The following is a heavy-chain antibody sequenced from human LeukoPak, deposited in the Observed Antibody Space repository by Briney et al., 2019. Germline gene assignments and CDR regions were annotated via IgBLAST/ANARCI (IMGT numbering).Heavy chain of an antibody. J-gene: IGHJ4*02. V-gene: IGHV3-53*01. CDR2: VYTGGST. CDR3: ARARGSGWYFYFDS. CDR1: GFSVSSTY. D-gene: IGHD6-19*01. Sequence: GGSLRLSCAVSGFSVSSTYMNWVRQAPGKRLDWVSVVYTGGSTYYADSVKGRFTISRDNSTATLYLEMTNLRAEDTAVYYCARARGSGWYFYFDSWGQGALVTVSS.